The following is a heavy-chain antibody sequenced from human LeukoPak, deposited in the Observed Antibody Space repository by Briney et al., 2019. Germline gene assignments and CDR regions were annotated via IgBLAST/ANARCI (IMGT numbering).Heavy chain of an antibody. CDR2: ISWNSGNI. CDR3: AKSVIAVAGTGSRFDY. V-gene: IGHV3-9*01. D-gene: IGHD6-19*01. CDR1: GFTFDDYA. Sequence: GRSLRLSCAASGFTFDDYAMHWVRHAPGKGLEWVSGISWNSGNIGYADSVKGRFTISRDNAKNSLYLQMNSLRAEDTALYYCAKSVIAVAGTGSRFDYWGQGTLVTVSS. J-gene: IGHJ4*02.